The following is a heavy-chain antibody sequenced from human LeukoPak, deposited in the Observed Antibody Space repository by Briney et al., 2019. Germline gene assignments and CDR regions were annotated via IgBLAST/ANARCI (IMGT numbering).Heavy chain of an antibody. Sequence: SETLSLTCTVSGGSISSYYWSWIRQPPGKGLEWIGYIYYSGSTNYNPSLKSRVTISVDTSKNQFSLKLSSVTAADTAVYYCARVPYYYDSSGGGWYFDLWGRGTLVTVSS. CDR2: IYYSGST. V-gene: IGHV4-59*01. CDR3: ARVPYYYDSSGGGWYFDL. D-gene: IGHD3-22*01. CDR1: GGSISSYY. J-gene: IGHJ2*01.